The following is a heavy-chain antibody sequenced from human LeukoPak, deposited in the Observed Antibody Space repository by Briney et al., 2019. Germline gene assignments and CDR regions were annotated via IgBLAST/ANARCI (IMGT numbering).Heavy chain of an antibody. CDR1: GGSIRTYS. V-gene: IGHV4-59*12. CDR3: TRMTAGHDY. J-gene: IGHJ4*02. D-gene: IGHD2-21*02. Sequence: PSETLSLTCIVSGGSIRTYSWSWVRQTPGKGLEWIGEINHSGYTNDSPSLKSRVTLSIDTSRKQFSLNLRSVTVADTGIYYCTRMTAGHDYWGQGTLVTVSS. CDR2: INHSGYT.